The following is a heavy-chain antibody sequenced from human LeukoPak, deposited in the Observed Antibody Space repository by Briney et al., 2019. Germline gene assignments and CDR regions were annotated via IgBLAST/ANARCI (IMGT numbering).Heavy chain of an antibody. Sequence: PGGSLRLSCAASGFTFSSYGMHWVRQAPGKGLEWVAVISYDGSNKYYADSVKGRFTISRDNSKNTLYLQMNSLRAEDTAIYYCAKFYRATRGACDSWGQGTLVTVSS. V-gene: IGHV3-30*18. CDR2: ISYDGSNK. J-gene: IGHJ4*02. CDR1: GFTFSSYG. D-gene: IGHD2-21*02. CDR3: AKFYRATRGACDS.